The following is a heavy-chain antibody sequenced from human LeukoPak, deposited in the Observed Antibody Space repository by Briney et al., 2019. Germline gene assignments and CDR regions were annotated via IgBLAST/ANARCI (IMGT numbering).Heavy chain of an antibody. CDR1: GYTFTGAY. Sequence: ASVKVSCKASGYTFTGAYMRWVRQAPGQGLEWMGWINPNSGGTQFAQKFQGRVTMTRDTSISTAYMELDRLRSDDTAVYYCARVLFNSGYDYWGQGTLVTVSS. V-gene: IGHV1-2*02. D-gene: IGHD2-21*01. CDR3: ARVLFNSGYDY. CDR2: INPNSGGT. J-gene: IGHJ4*02.